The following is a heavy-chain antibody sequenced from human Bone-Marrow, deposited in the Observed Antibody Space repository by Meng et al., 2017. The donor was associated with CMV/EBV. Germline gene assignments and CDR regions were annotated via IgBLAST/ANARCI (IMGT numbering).Heavy chain of an antibody. Sequence: ASVKVSCKASGYTFTGYYMHWVRQAPGQGLEWMGWINPNSGGTNYAQKFQGRVTMTRDTSISTAYMELCRLRSDDTAVYYCARGIRGLEWLLYDYGMDVWGQGTTVTVSS. CDR1: GYTFTGYY. D-gene: IGHD3-3*01. V-gene: IGHV1-2*02. J-gene: IGHJ6*02. CDR2: INPNSGGT. CDR3: ARGIRGLEWLLYDYGMDV.